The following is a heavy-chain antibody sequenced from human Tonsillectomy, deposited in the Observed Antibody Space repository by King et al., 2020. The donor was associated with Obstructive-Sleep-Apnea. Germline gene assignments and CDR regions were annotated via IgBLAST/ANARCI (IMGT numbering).Heavy chain of an antibody. CDR1: GGSISSYY. CDR3: ARGDYYGSGSYFLGYHYGMDV. V-gene: IGHV4-59*01. Sequence: QLQESGPGLVKPSETLSLTCTVSGGSISSYYWSWIRQPPGKGLEWIGYIYYSGSTNYNPSLKSRVTISVDTSKNQFSLKLSSVTAADTAVYYCARGDYYGSGSYFLGYHYGMDVWGQGTTVTVSS. D-gene: IGHD3-10*01. J-gene: IGHJ6*02. CDR2: IYYSGST.